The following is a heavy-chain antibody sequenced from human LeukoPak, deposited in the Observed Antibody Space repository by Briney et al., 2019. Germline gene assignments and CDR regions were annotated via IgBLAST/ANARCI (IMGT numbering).Heavy chain of an antibody. CDR1: GFTSSSYG. CDR3: AKIDVGATMTGFDY. Sequence: GGSLRLSCAASGFTSSSYGMHWVRQAPGKGLEWVAVISYDGSNKYYADSVKGRFTISRDNSKNTLYLQMNSLRAEDTAVYYCAKIDVGATMTGFDYWGQGTLVTVSS. J-gene: IGHJ4*02. CDR2: ISYDGSNK. D-gene: IGHD1-26*01. V-gene: IGHV3-30*18.